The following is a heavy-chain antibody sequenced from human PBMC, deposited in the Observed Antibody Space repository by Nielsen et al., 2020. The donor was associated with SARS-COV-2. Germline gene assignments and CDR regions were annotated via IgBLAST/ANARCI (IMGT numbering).Heavy chain of an antibody. CDR1: GGSISSYY. V-gene: IGHV4-59*01. CDR2: IYYSGST. CDR3: AREPYYYDSSGYFYYYGMDV. Sequence: SETLSLTCTASGGSISSYYWSWIRQPPGKGLEWIGYIYYSGSTNYNPSLKSRVTISVDTSKNQFSLKLSSVTAADTAVYYCAREPYYYDSSGYFYYYGMDVWGQGTTVTVSS. D-gene: IGHD3-22*01. J-gene: IGHJ6*02.